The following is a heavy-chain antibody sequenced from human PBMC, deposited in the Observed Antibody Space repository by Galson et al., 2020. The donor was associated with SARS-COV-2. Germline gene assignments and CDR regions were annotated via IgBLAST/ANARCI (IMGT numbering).Heavy chain of an antibody. CDR2: ISSSSTI. V-gene: IGHV3-48*02. CDR3: ARDPSRLRFLEWLLSGPNWFDP. D-gene: IGHD3-3*01. J-gene: IGHJ5*02. Sequence: GGSLRLSCAASGFTFSSYSMNWVRQAPGKGLEWVSYISSSSTIYYADSVKGRFTISRDNAKNSLYLQMNSLRDEDTAVYYCARDPSRLRFLEWLLSGPNWFDPWGQGTLVTVSS. CDR1: GFTFSSYS.